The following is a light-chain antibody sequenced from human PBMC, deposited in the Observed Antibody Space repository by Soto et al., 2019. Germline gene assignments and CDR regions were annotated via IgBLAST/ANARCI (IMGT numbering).Light chain of an antibody. V-gene: IGLV1-40*01. CDR1: GSNIGAAYD. CDR2: GDT. Sequence: QSVLTQPPSVSGAPGQRVTISCTRSGSNIGAAYDVQWYQQLPGTAPKLLIYGDTNRPSGVPDRFSVSKSGTSASLAITGLQAEDEADYYCQSYDSSLSGWVFGGGTKLTVL. CDR3: QSYDSSLSGWV. J-gene: IGLJ3*02.